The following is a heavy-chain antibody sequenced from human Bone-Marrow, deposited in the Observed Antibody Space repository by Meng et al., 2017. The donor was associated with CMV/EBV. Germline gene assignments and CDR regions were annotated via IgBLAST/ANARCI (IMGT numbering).Heavy chain of an antibody. Sequence: ASVKVSCKASGYILTSYDISWVRQAPGQGLEWMGWITPYNGNTNYIQKFQGRVTMATDTSTSTAYMELRSLRSDDTAVYYCARDQRSTPMRVRHQDWGQGTLVTVSS. CDR1: GYILTSYD. CDR3: ARDQRSTPMRVRHQD. CDR2: ITPYNGNT. J-gene: IGHJ4*02. D-gene: IGHD3-10*01. V-gene: IGHV1-18*01.